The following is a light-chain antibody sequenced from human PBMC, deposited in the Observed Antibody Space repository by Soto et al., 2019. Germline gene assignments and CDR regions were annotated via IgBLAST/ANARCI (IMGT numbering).Light chain of an antibody. CDR1: QSISSW. Sequence: DIQMTQSPSTLSASVGDRVTITCRASQSISSWLAWYQQKPGKPPKLLIYKASSLESGVSSRFSGSGSGTEFTLTISSLQPDDFATYYCQQYNDSSEYTFGQGTKLEIK. J-gene: IGKJ2*01. CDR3: QQYNDSSEYT. V-gene: IGKV1-5*03. CDR2: KAS.